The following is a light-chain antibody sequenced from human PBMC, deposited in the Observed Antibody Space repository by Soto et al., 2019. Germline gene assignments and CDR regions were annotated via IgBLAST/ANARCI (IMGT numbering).Light chain of an antibody. CDR1: QSLLHSNGYNY. CDR2: LGS. Sequence: DIVMTQSPLSLPVTPGEPASISCRSSQSLLHSNGYNYLDWYLQKPGQSPQLLIYLGSNRASGVPDRFSGSGSGTDFKLKISRVEAEDVGVYYCMQALQTPMYTFGQGNKL. J-gene: IGKJ2*01. V-gene: IGKV2-28*01. CDR3: MQALQTPMYT.